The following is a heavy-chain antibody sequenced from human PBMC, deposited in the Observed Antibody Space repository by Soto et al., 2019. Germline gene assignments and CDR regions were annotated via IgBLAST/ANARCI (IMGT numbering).Heavy chain of an antibody. V-gene: IGHV3-30*18. CDR3: AKGTYSSSSWYFDL. Sequence: GGSLRLSCAASGFTFSSYGMHWVRQAPGKGLEWVAVISYDGSNKYYADSVKGRFTISRDNSKNTLYLQMNSLRAEDTAVYYCAKGTYSSSSWYFDLWGRGTLVTVSS. J-gene: IGHJ2*01. CDR1: GFTFSSYG. CDR2: ISYDGSNK. D-gene: IGHD6-6*01.